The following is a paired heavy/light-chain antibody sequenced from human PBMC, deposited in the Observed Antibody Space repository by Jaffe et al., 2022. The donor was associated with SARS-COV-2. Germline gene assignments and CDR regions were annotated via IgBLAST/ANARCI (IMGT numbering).Heavy chain of an antibody. D-gene: IGHD3-10*01. J-gene: IGHJ3*02. Sequence: QVQLVQSGAEVKKPGSSVKVSCKASGDTFSTYTFSWVRQAPGQGLEWMGRIIPISGIASYAQKFQGRVTITADKSTTIVYMELSSLRSDDTAVYFCARDPGRGLTSQGYVFDIWGQGTMVTVSS. CDR2: IIPISGIA. CDR3: ARDPGRGLTSQGYVFDI. V-gene: IGHV1-69*08. CDR1: GDTFSTYT.
Light chain of an antibody. V-gene: IGKV2-28*01. J-gene: IGKJ2*01. CDR2: LGS. Sequence: DIVMTQSPLSLPVTPGEPASISCRSSQSLLHSNGYNYLAWYLQKPGQSPQLLVYLGSNRASGVPDRFSGSGSGTDFTLKISRVEAEDVGVYYCMQALQTPYTFGQGTKLEIK. CDR1: QSLLHSNGYNY. CDR3: MQALQTPYT.